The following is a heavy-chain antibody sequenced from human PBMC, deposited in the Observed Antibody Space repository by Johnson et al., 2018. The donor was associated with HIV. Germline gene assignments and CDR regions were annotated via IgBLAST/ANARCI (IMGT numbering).Heavy chain of an antibody. D-gene: IGHD6-13*01. CDR2: IGYDGSNK. V-gene: IGHV3-30*02. CDR3: ARELGGSSLPFGAFDI. Sequence: QVQLVESGGGVVQPGGSLRLSCAASGFTFSTHGMNWVRQAPGRGLEWVAFIGYDGSNKYYADSVKGRFTISRDNFKNPLSLQMNSLSTEDTAVYYCARELGGSSLPFGAFDIWGQGTMVTVSS. CDR1: GFTFSTHG. J-gene: IGHJ3*02.